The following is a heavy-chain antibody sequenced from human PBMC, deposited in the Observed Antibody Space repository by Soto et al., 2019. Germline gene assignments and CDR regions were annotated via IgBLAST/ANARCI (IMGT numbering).Heavy chain of an antibody. Sequence: QVQLVESGGGVVQPGRSLRLSCAASGFTFSSYGMHWVRQAPGKGLEWVAVISYDGSNKYYADSVKGRFTISRDNSKNTLYLQMNSLRAEDTAVYYCAKELYGGYSSSWYLYYYYGMDVWGQGTTVTVSS. CDR1: GFTFSSYG. CDR3: AKELYGGYSSSWYLYYYYGMDV. J-gene: IGHJ6*02. V-gene: IGHV3-30*18. D-gene: IGHD6-13*01. CDR2: ISYDGSNK.